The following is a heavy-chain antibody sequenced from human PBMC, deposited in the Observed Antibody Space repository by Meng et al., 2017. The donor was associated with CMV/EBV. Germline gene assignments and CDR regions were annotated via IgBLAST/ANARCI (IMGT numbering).Heavy chain of an antibody. V-gene: IGHV3-48*03. CDR2: ISSSGSTI. D-gene: IGHD6-19*01. CDR3: ARVKIAVAAKDAFDI. J-gene: IGHJ3*02. CDR1: GFTFSSYE. Sequence: GESLKISCAASGFTFSSYEMNWVRQAPGKGLEWVSYISSSGSTIYYADPVKGRFTISRDNAKNSLYLQMNSLRAEDTAVYYCARVKIAVAAKDAFDIWGQGTMVTVSS.